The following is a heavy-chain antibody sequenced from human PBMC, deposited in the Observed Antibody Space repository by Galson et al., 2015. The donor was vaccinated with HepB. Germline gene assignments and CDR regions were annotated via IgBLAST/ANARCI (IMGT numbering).Heavy chain of an antibody. J-gene: IGHJ4*02. Sequence: SLKLSCAASGFTFSDYYLSWIRQAPGKGLEWLSYFSSSAINTNYADPVKGRFTISRDNVKNSMYLQMNRLRAEDTAVYYCAGVADSDYGGHSHFDSWGQGTLVTVSS. CDR3: AGVADSDYGGHSHFDS. CDR1: GFTFSDYY. CDR2: FSSSAINT. V-gene: IGHV3-11*06. D-gene: IGHD4-23*01.